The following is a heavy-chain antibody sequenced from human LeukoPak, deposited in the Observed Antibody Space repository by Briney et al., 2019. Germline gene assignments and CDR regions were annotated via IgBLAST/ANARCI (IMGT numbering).Heavy chain of an antibody. D-gene: IGHD6-13*01. CDR3: TTVAWYPYY. V-gene: IGHV3-15*01. Sequence: NPGRSLRPSHAASGFTFSNAWTRWVRQAPGKRREWGGRIKSKTDGRTTDYDATVKGRFTISRDDSKNPLYLQMNSLKTEDTAVYYCTTVAWYPYYWGQGTLVTVSS. CDR2: IKSKTDGRTT. CDR1: GFTFSNAW. J-gene: IGHJ4*02.